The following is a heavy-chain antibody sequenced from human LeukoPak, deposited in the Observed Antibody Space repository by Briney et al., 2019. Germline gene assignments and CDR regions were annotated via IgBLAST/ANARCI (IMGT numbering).Heavy chain of an antibody. CDR2: ISGSGGNT. CDR1: GFTFSTYA. J-gene: IGHJ4*02. D-gene: IGHD1-14*01. V-gene: IGHV3-23*01. CDR3: AKDGVPQTVSKGTVQY. Sequence: GGSLRLSCAASGFTFSTYAMTWVRQAPGKGLEWVSSISGSGGNTYYADSVKGRFTISRDSSNNTIYLQMNSLRADDTAVYYCAKDGVPQTVSKGTVQYWGQGTLVTVSS.